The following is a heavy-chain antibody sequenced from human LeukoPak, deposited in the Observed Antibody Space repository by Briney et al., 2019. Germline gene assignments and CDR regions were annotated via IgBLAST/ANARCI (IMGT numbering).Heavy chain of an antibody. CDR1: GFTFSSYW. CDR3: ARIAVAGPVLLDY. CDR2: ISSSSIYI. J-gene: IGHJ4*02. D-gene: IGHD6-19*01. Sequence: GGSLRLSCAASGFTFSSYWMSWVRQAPGKGLEWVSPISSSSIYIYYADSLKGRFTISRDNAKNSLHLQMNSLRAEDTAVYYCARIAVAGPVLLDYWGQGTLVTVSS. V-gene: IGHV3-21*01.